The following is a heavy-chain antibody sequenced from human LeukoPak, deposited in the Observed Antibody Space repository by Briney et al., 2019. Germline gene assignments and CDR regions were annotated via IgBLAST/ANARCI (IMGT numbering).Heavy chain of an antibody. CDR1: GCTFTGYY. Sequence: ASVKVSCKASGCTFTGYYMHWVRQAPGQGLEWMGWINPNSGGTNYAQKFQGRVTMTRDTSISTAYMELSRLRSDDTAVYYCARGSVVRGVIIGYYYYYYMDVWGKGTTVTVSS. V-gene: IGHV1-2*02. D-gene: IGHD3-10*01. J-gene: IGHJ6*03. CDR2: INPNSGGT. CDR3: ARGSVVRGVIIGYYYYYYMDV.